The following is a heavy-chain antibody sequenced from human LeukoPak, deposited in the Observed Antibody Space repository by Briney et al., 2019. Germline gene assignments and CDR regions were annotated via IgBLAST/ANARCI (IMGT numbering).Heavy chain of an antibody. CDR3: AKDRRTISDYYYFYYMDV. J-gene: IGHJ6*03. CDR1: GYTFNAYY. D-gene: IGHD1-14*01. V-gene: IGHV1-2*02. Sequence: ASVKVSCKASGYTFNAYYMHWVRQAPGQGLEWMGWINPDSGGTNYAQKFQGRVTLTRDTSTSTTHMGLSRLRTDDTAVYFCAKDRRTISDYYYFYYMDVWGKGTTVTVSS. CDR2: INPDSGGT.